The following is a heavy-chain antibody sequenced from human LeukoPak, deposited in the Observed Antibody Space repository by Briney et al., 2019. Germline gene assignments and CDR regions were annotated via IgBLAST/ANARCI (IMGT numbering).Heavy chain of an antibody. CDR1: GFTFSGFW. Sequence: PGGSLRLSCAVSGFTFSGFWMSWSRQAPGKGLEWVASINSDGREGYYADVVKGRFTISRDNANNSLYLQINSLRAEDTAVYYCARSSYSSSSSVWGQGTMVTVSS. D-gene: IGHD6-6*01. CDR2: INSDGREG. J-gene: IGHJ3*01. V-gene: IGHV3-7*03. CDR3: ARSSYSSSSSV.